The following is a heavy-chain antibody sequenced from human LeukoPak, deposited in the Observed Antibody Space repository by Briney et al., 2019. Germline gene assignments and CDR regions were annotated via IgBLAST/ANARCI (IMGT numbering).Heavy chain of an antibody. V-gene: IGHV3-30*18. CDR2: ISYDGSNK. Sequence: PGRSLRLSCAASGFTFSSYGMHWVRQAPGKGLEWVAVISYDGSNKYYADSVKGRFTISRDNSKNTLYLQMNSLRAEDTAVCYCAKGPIFDDYGDPANFDYWGQGTLVTVSS. J-gene: IGHJ4*02. CDR3: AKGPIFDDYGDPANFDY. CDR1: GFTFSSYG. D-gene: IGHD4-17*01.